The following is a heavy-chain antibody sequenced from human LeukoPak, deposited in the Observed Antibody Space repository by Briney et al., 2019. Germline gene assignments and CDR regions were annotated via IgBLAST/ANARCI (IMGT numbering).Heavy chain of an antibody. J-gene: IGHJ4*02. CDR2: IYYSGST. CDR1: GGSISSGGYY. Sequence: SETLSLTCTVSGGSISSGGYYWSWIRQHPGKGLEWIGYIYYSGSTYYNPSLKSRVTISVDTSKNQFSLKLTSVTAADTAVYYCARGGTVVTAYYWGQGTLVTVS. V-gene: IGHV4-31*03. D-gene: IGHD2-21*02. CDR3: ARGGTVVTAYY.